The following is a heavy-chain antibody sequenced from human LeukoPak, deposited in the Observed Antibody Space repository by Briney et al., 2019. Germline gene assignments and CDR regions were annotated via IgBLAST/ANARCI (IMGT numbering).Heavy chain of an antibody. Sequence: GGSLRLSCVASGLTLSNYGMHWVRQAPGKGLEWVAFIQFDGSKKFYADSVKGRFTISRDNSKNKLYLQMNTLRPDDTAVYYFRRADRDYWGQGTLVTVP. V-gene: IGHV3-30*02. CDR3: RRADRDY. CDR2: IQFDGSKK. D-gene: IGHD3-10*01. J-gene: IGHJ4*02. CDR1: GLTLSNYG.